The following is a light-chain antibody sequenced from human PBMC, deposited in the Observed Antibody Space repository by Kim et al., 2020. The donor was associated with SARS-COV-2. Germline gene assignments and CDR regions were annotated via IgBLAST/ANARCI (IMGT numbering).Light chain of an antibody. Sequence: QSALTQPASVSGSPGQSITISCTGTSSDVGGYNYVSWYQQHPGKAPKLMIYDVSKRPSGVSNRFSGSKSGNTVSLTISGLQAEDEADYYCSSYTSSSTPWVFGGGTQLTVL. CDR2: DVS. CDR1: SSDVGGYNY. CDR3: SSYTSSSTPWV. J-gene: IGLJ3*02. V-gene: IGLV2-14*01.